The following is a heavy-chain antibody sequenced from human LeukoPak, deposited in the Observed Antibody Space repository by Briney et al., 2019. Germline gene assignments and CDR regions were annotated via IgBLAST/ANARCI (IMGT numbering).Heavy chain of an antibody. CDR3: ARSSFPSYFYYYMDV. CDR2: IYSGGST. V-gene: IGHV3-66*01. Sequence: GSLRLSCAASGFTVSSNYMSWVRQAPGKGLEWVSVIYSGGSTYYADSVKGRFTISRDNSKNTLYLQMNSLRAEDTAVYYCARSSFPSYFYYYMDVWGKGTTVTVSS. D-gene: IGHD6-6*01. J-gene: IGHJ6*03. CDR1: GFTVSSNY.